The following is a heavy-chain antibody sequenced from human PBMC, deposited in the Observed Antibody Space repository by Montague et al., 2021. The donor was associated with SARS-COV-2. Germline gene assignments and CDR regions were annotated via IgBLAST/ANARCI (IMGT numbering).Heavy chain of an antibody. Sequence: SETLSLTCTVSGGSISSSNYYWGWIRQPPGKGLEWIGNMYYSGSTYYNPSLKSRVTISIDTSKNQFSLKLSSVTAADTAVYYCARDDSVLQGVRKGMDVWGQGTTVTVSS. CDR1: GGSISSSNYY. J-gene: IGHJ6*02. CDR2: MYYSGST. D-gene: IGHD3-10*01. CDR3: ARDDSVLQGVRKGMDV. V-gene: IGHV4-39*07.